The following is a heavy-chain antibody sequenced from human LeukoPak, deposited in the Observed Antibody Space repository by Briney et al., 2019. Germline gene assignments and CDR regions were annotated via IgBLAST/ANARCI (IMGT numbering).Heavy chain of an antibody. CDR3: ARDYGDFPAYYSDY. D-gene: IGHD4-17*01. CDR1: GGSISSYY. V-gene: IGHV4-4*07. J-gene: IGHJ4*02. CDR2: IYNSGIT. Sequence: SETLSLTCTVSGGSISSYYWSWIRQPAGKGLEWIGRIYNSGITNYNPSLKSRVTMSMDTSMNQFSLKLRSVTAADTAVYYCARDYGDFPAYYSDYWGQGTLVTVSS.